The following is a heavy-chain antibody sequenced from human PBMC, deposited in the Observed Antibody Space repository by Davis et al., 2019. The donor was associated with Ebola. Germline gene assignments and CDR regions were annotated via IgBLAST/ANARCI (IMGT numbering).Heavy chain of an antibody. V-gene: IGHV3-7*03. D-gene: IGHD3/OR15-3a*01. CDR3: ASGDGRGRSYDMDV. CDR2: IKQDGSEK. Sequence: GESLKISCAASGFTFSGFWMSWVRQAPGKGLEWVANIKQDGSEKYYVDSVKGRFTISRDNAKNSLFLEMNSLRAEDTALYYCASGDGRGRSYDMDVWGQGTTVTVSS. J-gene: IGHJ6*02. CDR1: GFTFSGFW.